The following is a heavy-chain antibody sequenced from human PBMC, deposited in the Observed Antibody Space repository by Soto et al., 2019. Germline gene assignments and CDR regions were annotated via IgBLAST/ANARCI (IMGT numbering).Heavy chain of an antibody. CDR3: ARGGGGLGYCSSTSCYTAFDI. J-gene: IGHJ3*02. CDR1: GGTFSSYA. D-gene: IGHD2-2*02. Sequence: QVQLVQSGAEVKKPGSSVKVSCKASGGTFSSYAISWVRQAPGQGLEWMGGIIPIFGTANYAQKFQGRVTITADDSTSTAYMELSSLRSEDTAVYYCARGGGGLGYCSSTSCYTAFDIWGQGTMVTVSS. CDR2: IIPIFGTA. V-gene: IGHV1-69*01.